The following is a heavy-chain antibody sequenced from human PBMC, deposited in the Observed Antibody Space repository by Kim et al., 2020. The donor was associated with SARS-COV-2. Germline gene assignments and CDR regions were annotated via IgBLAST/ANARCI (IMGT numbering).Heavy chain of an antibody. CDR1: GFQLRDYY. D-gene: IGHD5-12*01. Sequence: GGSLRLSCAVSGFQLRDYYVVWVRQAPGKGLQWVSYVGGRDLDDPQRYKNYAGSLEGRTSISRDGVRNLVSLQIANLRAEDTGVYYCARAAPVPELRGYDFSLGFWSLDLWGRGTHITVAS. CDR2: VGGRDLDDPQRYK. CDR3: ARAAPVPELRGYDFSLGFWSLDL. J-gene: IGHJ2*01. V-gene: IGHV3-11*06.